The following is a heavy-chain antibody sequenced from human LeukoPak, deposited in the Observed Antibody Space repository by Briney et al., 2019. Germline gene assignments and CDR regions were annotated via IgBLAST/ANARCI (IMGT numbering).Heavy chain of an antibody. CDR3: ARARGRYIDFLDY. CDR2: FFYSGST. J-gene: IGHJ4*02. V-gene: IGHV4-39*02. CDR1: GGSISSNYY. Sequence: SETLSLTCTVSGGSISSNYYWGWIRQPPGKGLEWIVSFFYSGSTYYNPSLKSRVTISVDTSKNQFSLSLSSVTAADTAVYYCARARGRYIDFLDYWGQGTLITVSS. D-gene: IGHD3-9*01.